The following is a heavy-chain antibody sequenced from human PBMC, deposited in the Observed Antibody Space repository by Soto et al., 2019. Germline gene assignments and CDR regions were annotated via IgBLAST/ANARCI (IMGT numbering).Heavy chain of an antibody. CDR3: ARDYYDSSGYYPRFDY. CDR1: GFTFSSYT. V-gene: IGHV3-7*01. CDR2: ISYHGSYE. Sequence: GGSLRLSCAASGFTFSSYTMSWVRQAPGKGLEWVALISYHGSYEYYVDSVKGRFTISRDNAKNSLYLQMNSLRAEDTALYYCARDYYDSSGYYPRFDYWGQGTLVTVSS. J-gene: IGHJ4*02. D-gene: IGHD3-22*01.